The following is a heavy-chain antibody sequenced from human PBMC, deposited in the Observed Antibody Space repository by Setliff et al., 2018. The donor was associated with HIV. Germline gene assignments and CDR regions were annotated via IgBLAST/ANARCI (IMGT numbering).Heavy chain of an antibody. Sequence: SETLSLTCTVPGGSMTNYWSWIRQPPGKGLEFIGHVHTSGSTIYNPSLKSRLTITIDTSRNQFSLKLTSVTAADTAVYYCAKFYCPHGVCYGFDIWGQGTMVTVSS. CDR2: VHTSGST. J-gene: IGHJ3*02. CDR1: GGSMTNY. V-gene: IGHV4-4*09. D-gene: IGHD2-8*01. CDR3: AKFYCPHGVCYGFDI.